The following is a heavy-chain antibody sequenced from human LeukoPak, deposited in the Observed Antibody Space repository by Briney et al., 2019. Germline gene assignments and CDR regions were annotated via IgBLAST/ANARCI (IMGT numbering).Heavy chain of an antibody. D-gene: IGHD3-9*01. V-gene: IGHV1-18*01. Sequence: ASVKVSCKASGYTFTNYGISWVRQAPGQGLEWMGWISPYNGNTIYAQKLQGRVTITADESTSTAYMELSSLRSEDTAVYYCARVSLLRYFDWQDYYYYMDVWGKGTTVTISS. CDR3: ARVSLLRYFDWQDYYYYMDV. CDR1: GYTFTNYG. CDR2: ISPYNGNT. J-gene: IGHJ6*03.